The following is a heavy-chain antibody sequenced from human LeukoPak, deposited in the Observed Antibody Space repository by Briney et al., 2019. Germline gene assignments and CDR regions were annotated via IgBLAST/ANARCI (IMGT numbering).Heavy chain of an antibody. D-gene: IGHD3-22*01. V-gene: IGHV3-48*01. CDR2: ISSGSTTI. Sequence: PGGSLRLSCATSGFTLSSYSMNWVRQAPGKGLEWVSYISSGSTTIYYADSVKGRFTISRDNSKNTLYLQMNSLRAEDTALYYCAKHKVATKVKDYWGQGTLVTVSS. CDR3: AKHKVATKVKDY. J-gene: IGHJ4*02. CDR1: GFTLSSYS.